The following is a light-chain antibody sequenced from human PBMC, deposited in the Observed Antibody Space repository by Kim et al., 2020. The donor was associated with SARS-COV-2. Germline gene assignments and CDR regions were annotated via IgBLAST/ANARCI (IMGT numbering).Light chain of an antibody. J-gene: IGLJ2*01. CDR1: VLAKKY. V-gene: IGLV3-27*01. Sequence: VSPGQTDGSTCAGDVLAKKYARWLQQKTGQAPVLVIYKDTERPSGIPERFSCSSSGTTVTLTISGAQVGDEGDYYFYSYSAAGEPLLGGGTQLTVL. CDR2: KDT. CDR3: YSYSAAGEPL.